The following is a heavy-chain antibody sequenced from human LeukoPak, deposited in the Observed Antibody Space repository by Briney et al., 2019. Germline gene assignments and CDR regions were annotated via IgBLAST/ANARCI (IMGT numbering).Heavy chain of an antibody. D-gene: IGHD3-10*01. CDR1: GYTFTGYY. J-gene: IGHJ4*02. CDR2: INPNSGGT. Sequence: ASVKVSCKASGYTFTGYYMHWVRQAPGQGLEWMGWINPNSGGTNYAQKFQGRVTMTRDTSISTAYMELSRLRSDDTAVYYCARAPIMVRGVIITLGYFDYWGQGALVTVSS. V-gene: IGHV1-2*02. CDR3: ARAPIMVRGVIITLGYFDY.